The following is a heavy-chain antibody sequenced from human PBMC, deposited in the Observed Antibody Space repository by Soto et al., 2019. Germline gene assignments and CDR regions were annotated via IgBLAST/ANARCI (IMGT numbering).Heavy chain of an antibody. Sequence: HITLKESGPTLVKPTETLTLMCTFSGFSLSTNGVGVGWIRQPPGNALEWLALIYWNDDKRYSPSLQSRLTITKDTSKNQVVLTMTNLHPVDPATYYGARECALVPRFVDPWGQGTLVTVSS. D-gene: IGHD3-16*01. CDR2: IYWNDDK. CDR1: GFSLSTNGVG. J-gene: IGHJ5*02. CDR3: ARECALVPRFVDP. V-gene: IGHV2-5*01.